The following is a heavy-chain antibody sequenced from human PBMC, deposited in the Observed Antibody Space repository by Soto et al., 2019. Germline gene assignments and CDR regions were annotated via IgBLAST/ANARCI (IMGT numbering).Heavy chain of an antibody. CDR1: GFTLSLYE. Sequence: PGGSLRLSCAASGFTLSLYEMSWVRQAPGKGLEWISYISTSGSPIYYADSVKGRFTISRDNTKNSLYLQMNSLRAEDTAVYYCARDGYGDPYYYYAMDVWGQGATVTVS. V-gene: IGHV3-48*03. J-gene: IGHJ6*02. D-gene: IGHD4-17*01. CDR2: ISTSGSPI. CDR3: ARDGYGDPYYYYAMDV.